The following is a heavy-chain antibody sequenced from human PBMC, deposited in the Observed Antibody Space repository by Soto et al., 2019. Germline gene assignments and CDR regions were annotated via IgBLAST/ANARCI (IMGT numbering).Heavy chain of an antibody. V-gene: IGHV4-59*08. CDR3: ARLPDLFAKSITGTFTNQNWYFDL. Sequence: QVQLQESGPGLVKPSETLSLTCTVSGGSISSYYWSWIRQPPGKGLEWIGYIYYSGSTNYNPSLKSRVTISVDTSKNQFSLKLSSVTAADTAVYYCARLPDLFAKSITGTFTNQNWYFDLWGRGTLVTVSS. CDR2: IYYSGST. CDR1: GGSISSYY. J-gene: IGHJ2*01. D-gene: IGHD1-20*01.